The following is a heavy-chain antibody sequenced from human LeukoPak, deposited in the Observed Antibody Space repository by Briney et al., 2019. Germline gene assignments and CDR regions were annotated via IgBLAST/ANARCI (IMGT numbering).Heavy chain of an antibody. J-gene: IGHJ4*02. CDR2: IYSGGST. D-gene: IGHD6-19*01. CDR1: GITVKSNY. Sequence: GFLKLSCAASGITVKSNYHNWVRQASGEGLGWVSVIYSGGSTYYADSVKGRFTISRDNSKNTLYLQMNSLRAEDTAVYYCARGQWTSYYFDYWGQGTLVTVSS. V-gene: IGHV3-66*01. CDR3: ARGQWTSYYFDY.